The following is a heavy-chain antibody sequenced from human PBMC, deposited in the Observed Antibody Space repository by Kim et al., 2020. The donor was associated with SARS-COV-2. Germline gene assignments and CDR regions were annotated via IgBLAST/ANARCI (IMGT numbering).Heavy chain of an antibody. D-gene: IGHD6-19*01. J-gene: IGHJ4*02. CDR3: ASSFSGWLGGRFDY. Sequence: PSLQGRVTISVDTSTNQFSLKLSSVTAADTAVYYCASSFSGWLGGRFDYWGQGTLVTVSS. V-gene: IGHV4-31*02.